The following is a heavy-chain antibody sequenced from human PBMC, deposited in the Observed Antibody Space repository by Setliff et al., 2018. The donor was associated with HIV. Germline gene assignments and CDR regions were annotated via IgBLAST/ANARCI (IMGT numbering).Heavy chain of an antibody. CDR1: GFTFSTYG. D-gene: IGHD3-22*01. CDR3: ATTHHYARSGYYG. CDR2: IGHDGSKK. V-gene: IGHV3-30*02. J-gene: IGHJ4*02. Sequence: PGGSLRLSCAASGFTFSTYGMHWVRQAPGKGLEWVTFIGHDGSKKFYADSVKGRFTISRDNSKSTLYLQMNSLRPEDRAVYYCATTHHYARSGYYGWGQGTLVTVSS.